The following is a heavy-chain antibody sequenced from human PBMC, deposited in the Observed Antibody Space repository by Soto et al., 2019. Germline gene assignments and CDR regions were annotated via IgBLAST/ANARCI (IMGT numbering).Heavy chain of an antibody. CDR1: GGSVSSGSYY. Sequence: SETLSLTCTVSGGSVSSGSYYWSWIRQPAGKALEWIGRIYTSGSTNYNPSLKSRVTMSVDTSKNQFSLKLSSVTAADTAVYYCARDFYGGYTYGPGDYWGQGALVTVSS. D-gene: IGHD5-18*01. V-gene: IGHV4-61*02. CDR2: IYTSGST. J-gene: IGHJ4*02. CDR3: ARDFYGGYTYGPGDY.